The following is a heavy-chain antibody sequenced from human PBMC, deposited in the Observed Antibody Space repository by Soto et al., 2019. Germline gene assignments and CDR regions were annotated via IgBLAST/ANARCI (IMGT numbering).Heavy chain of an antibody. J-gene: IGHJ4*02. D-gene: IGHD2-15*01. CDR1: GYTFTSYG. CDR3: ARVGYCSGGSCYPHYFDY. CDR2: ISAYNGNT. Sequence: ASVKVSCKASGYTFTSYGISWVRQAPGQGLEWMGWISAYNGNTNYAQKLQGRVTMTTDTSTSTAYMELRSLRSDDTAVYYCARVGYCSGGSCYPHYFDYWGQGTLVTAPQ. V-gene: IGHV1-18*01.